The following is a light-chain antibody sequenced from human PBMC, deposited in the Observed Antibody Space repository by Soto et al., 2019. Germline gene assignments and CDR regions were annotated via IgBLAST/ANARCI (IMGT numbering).Light chain of an antibody. CDR2: DDS. CDR3: QVRESTTDQYV. CDR1: NIGSKS. Sequence: SYELTQPPSVSLAPGHTARITCGGSNIGSKSVHWYQQKPGQAPTVVVFDDSDRPSGIPERFSGSNSGNTATLTISRVEAGDEADYYCQVRESTTDQYVFGHGTKVSVL. V-gene: IGLV3-21*02. J-gene: IGLJ1*01.